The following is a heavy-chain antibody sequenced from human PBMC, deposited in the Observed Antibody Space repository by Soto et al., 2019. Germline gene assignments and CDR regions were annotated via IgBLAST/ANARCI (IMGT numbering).Heavy chain of an antibody. CDR1: GYTFTSYG. V-gene: IGHV1-18*01. CDR2: ISAYNGNT. CDR3: ARGIEHDSSGILDAFGI. J-gene: IGHJ3*02. D-gene: IGHD3-22*01. Sequence: VASVKVSCKASGYTFTSYGISWVRQAPGQGLEWMGWISAYNGNTNYAQKLQGRVTMTTDTSTSTAYMELRSLRSGDTAVYYCARGIEHDSSGILDAFGIWGQGTMVTVSS.